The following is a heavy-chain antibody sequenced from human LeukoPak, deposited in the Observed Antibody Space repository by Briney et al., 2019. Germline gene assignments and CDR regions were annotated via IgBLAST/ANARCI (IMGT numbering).Heavy chain of an antibody. CDR3: ARGYCSGGSCYYPSWFDP. D-gene: IGHD2-15*01. V-gene: IGHV1-18*01. CDR1: GYTFTSYG. Sequence: ASVNVSCKASGYTFTSYGISWVRQAPGQGLEWMGWISAYNGNTNYAQKLQGRVTMTTDTSTSTAYMELRSLRSDDTAVYYCARGYCSGGSCYYPSWFDPWGQGTLVTVSS. J-gene: IGHJ5*02. CDR2: ISAYNGNT.